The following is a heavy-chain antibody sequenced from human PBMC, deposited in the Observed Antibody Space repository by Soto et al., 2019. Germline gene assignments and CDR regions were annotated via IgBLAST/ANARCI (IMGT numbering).Heavy chain of an antibody. Sequence: GASVKVSCKASGYTFIRYGITWVRQAPGQGLEWMGWISGYNDYTNYAQKLQGRVTMTADTSTRTVYMELTSLTYEDTAVYYCARGPFAVVEYNSYYYGMDVWGQGTTVTVSS. CDR1: GYTFIRYG. CDR3: ARGPFAVVEYNSYYYGMDV. V-gene: IGHV1-18*01. CDR2: ISGYNDYT. D-gene: IGHD3-3*01. J-gene: IGHJ6*02.